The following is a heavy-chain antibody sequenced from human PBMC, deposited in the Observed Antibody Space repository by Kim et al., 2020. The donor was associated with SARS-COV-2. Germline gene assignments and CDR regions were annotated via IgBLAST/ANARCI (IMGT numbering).Heavy chain of an antibody. CDR2: TYYRSKWYN. V-gene: IGHV6-1*01. CDR1: GDSVSSNSAA. D-gene: IGHD6-19*01. Sequence: SQTLSLTCAISGDSVSSNSAAWNWIRQSPSRGLEWLGRTYYRSKWYNDYAVSVESRITINPDTSKNQFSLQLNSVTPEDTAVYYCARVHSSGPADYYYGMDVWGQGTTVTVSS. CDR3: ARVHSSGPADYYYGMDV. J-gene: IGHJ6*02.